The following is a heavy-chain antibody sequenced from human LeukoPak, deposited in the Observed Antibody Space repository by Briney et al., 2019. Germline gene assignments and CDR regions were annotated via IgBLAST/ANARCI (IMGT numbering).Heavy chain of an antibody. Sequence: GGSLRLSCAASGFTVSNNYMSWVRQAPGKGLEWVSVIYSGGGTNYADSVKGRFTISRDNSKNTLYLQMNSLGAEDTAVYYCARAPTGYPNWLDPWGQGTLVTVSS. D-gene: IGHD3-9*01. CDR2: IYSGGGT. CDR1: GFTVSNNY. J-gene: IGHJ5*02. V-gene: IGHV3-53*01. CDR3: ARAPTGYPNWLDP.